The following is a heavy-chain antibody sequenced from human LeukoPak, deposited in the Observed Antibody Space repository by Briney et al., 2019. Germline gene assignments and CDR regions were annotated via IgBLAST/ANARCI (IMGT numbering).Heavy chain of an antibody. V-gene: IGHV3-64*01. CDR1: GYTFSSYA. Sequence: GGSLRLACEGSGYTFSSYAMHWVRQAPGKGLEYVAAISSDGRITYYAHCVKGRVTISRDNSKNTQYIQMGILRNEDMARYFCARVSGWYWFDQWGQGTLVTVSS. CDR2: ISSDGRIT. D-gene: IGHD6-19*01. J-gene: IGHJ5*02. CDR3: ARVSGWYWFDQ.